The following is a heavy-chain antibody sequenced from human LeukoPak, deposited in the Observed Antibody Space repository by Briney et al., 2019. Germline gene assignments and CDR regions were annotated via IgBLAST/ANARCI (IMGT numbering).Heavy chain of an antibody. CDR2: ISSSSSYI. CDR3: ARDAKWEPVAEY. V-gene: IGHV3-21*01. CDR1: GFTFSSYS. J-gene: IGHJ4*02. Sequence: AGGSLRLSCAASGFTFSSYSMNWVRQAPGKGLEWVSSISSSSSYIYYADSVKGRFTISRDNVKNSLYLQMNSLRAEDTAVYYCARDAKWEPVAEYWGQGTLVTVSS. D-gene: IGHD1-26*01.